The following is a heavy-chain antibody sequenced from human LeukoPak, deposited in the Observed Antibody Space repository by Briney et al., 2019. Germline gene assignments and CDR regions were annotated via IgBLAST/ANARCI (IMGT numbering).Heavy chain of an antibody. CDR2: IYTSGST. D-gene: IGHD2-2*01. J-gene: IGHJ6*03. Sequence: SETLSLTCTVSGGSISSGSYYWSWIRQPAGKGLEWIGRIYTSGSTNYNPSLKSRVTISVDTSKNQFSLKLSSVTAADTAVYYCARSARGTSSTKGGLYYYYYYMDVWGKGTTVTVSS. V-gene: IGHV4-61*02. CDR1: GGSISSGSYY. CDR3: ARSARGTSSTKGGLYYYYYYMDV.